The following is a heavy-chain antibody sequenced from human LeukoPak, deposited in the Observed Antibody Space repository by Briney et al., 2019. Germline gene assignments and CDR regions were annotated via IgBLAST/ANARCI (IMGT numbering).Heavy chain of an antibody. CDR1: GYSFTSYW. J-gene: IGHJ3*02. D-gene: IGHD2-2*01. CDR2: IYPGDSDT. V-gene: IGHV5-51*01. Sequence: GESLKISCKGFGYSFTSYWIGWVRQMPGKGLEWMGIIYPGDSDTRYSPSFQGQDTISADKSISTAYLQWSSLKASDTAVYYCARPGYCSSTSCYWAFDIWGQGTMVTVSS. CDR3: ARPGYCSSTSCYWAFDI.